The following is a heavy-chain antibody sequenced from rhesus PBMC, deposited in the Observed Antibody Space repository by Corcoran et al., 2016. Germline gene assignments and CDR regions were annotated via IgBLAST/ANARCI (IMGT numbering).Heavy chain of an antibody. CDR1: GGSISSNY. CDR3: ARDTVTTLLYWYFDL. CDR2: ISGSGGST. Sequence: QLQLQESGPGLVKPSETLSLTCAVSGGSISSNYWSWIRQPPGKGLEWIGRISGSGGSTDYNPSLKSRVNSSTDTSKNQFSLKLSSVTAADTAVYYCARDTVTTLLYWYFDLWGPGTPITISS. V-gene: IGHV4-173*01. J-gene: IGHJ2*01. D-gene: IGHD4-23*01.